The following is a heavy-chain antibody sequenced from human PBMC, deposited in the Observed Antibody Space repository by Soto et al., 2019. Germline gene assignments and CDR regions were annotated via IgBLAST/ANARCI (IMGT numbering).Heavy chain of an antibody. D-gene: IGHD3-16*01. V-gene: IGHV3-74*01. CDR3: TRDIGGKGEY. J-gene: IGHJ4*02. CDR2: IDEYGSTI. CDR1: GFTFSSCW. Sequence: GGSLRLSCAASGFTFSSCWMHWVRQVPGKGLLWVSRIDEYGSTINYADSVKGRFTISRDNARNTLYLEMNSLRAEDTALYYCTRDIGGKGEYWGPGTLVTVSS.